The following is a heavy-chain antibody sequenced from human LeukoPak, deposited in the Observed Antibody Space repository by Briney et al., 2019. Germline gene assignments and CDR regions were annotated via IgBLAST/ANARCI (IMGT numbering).Heavy chain of an antibody. CDR3: GRDATYSSGWYPFHEAKKNYFDY. D-gene: IGHD6-19*01. CDR2: IIPIFGTA. V-gene: IGHV1-69*05. Sequence: SVKVSCKASGGTFSSYAISWVRQAPGQGLDWMGRIIPIFGTANSAQQLQGRVTITRDESTSTAYMELSSLRSEDTGVYYCGRDATYSSGWYPFHEAKKNYFDYWGQGTLVTLSS. J-gene: IGHJ4*02. CDR1: GGTFSSYA.